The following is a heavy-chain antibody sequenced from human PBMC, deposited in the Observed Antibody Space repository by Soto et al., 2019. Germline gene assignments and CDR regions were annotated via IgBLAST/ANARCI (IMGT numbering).Heavy chain of an antibody. CDR1: GFTFSDAW. CDR2: IKSKTEGATR. Sequence: GGSLRLSCAASGFTFSDAWMSWVRQAPGKGLEWVGRIKSKTEGATRDFAAPVKGRFAISRDDSKNTLYLQMNSLRAEDTAVYYCAKEKLMIVGLFDYWGQGTLVTVSS. D-gene: IGHD3-22*01. CDR3: AKEKLMIVGLFDY. J-gene: IGHJ4*02. V-gene: IGHV3-15*01.